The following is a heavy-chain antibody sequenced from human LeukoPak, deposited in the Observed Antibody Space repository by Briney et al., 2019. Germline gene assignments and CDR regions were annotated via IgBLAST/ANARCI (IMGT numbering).Heavy chain of an antibody. Sequence: SVKVSCKASGGTFSSYAISWVRQAPGQGLEWMGGIIPIFGTANYALKFQGRVTITTDESTSTAYMELSSLRSEDTAVYYCARGTYDLEENWYFDLWGRGTLVTVSS. V-gene: IGHV1-69*05. D-gene: IGHD3-3*01. CDR2: IIPIFGTA. J-gene: IGHJ2*01. CDR3: ARGTYDLEENWYFDL. CDR1: GGTFSSYA.